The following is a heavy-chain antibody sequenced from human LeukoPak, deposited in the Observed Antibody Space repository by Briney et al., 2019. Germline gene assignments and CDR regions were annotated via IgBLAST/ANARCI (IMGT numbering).Heavy chain of an antibody. D-gene: IGHD2-2*03. V-gene: IGHV1-2*02. CDR1: GYTFTGYY. CDR2: INPNSGGT. CDR3: ARDGYCSSTSCFSFDP. Sequence: GASVKVSCKASGYTFTGYYMHWVRQAPGQGLEWMGWINPNSGGTNYAQKFQGRVTMTRDTSICTAYMELSRLRSDDTAVYYCARDGYCSSTSCFSFDPWGQGTLVTVSS. J-gene: IGHJ5*02.